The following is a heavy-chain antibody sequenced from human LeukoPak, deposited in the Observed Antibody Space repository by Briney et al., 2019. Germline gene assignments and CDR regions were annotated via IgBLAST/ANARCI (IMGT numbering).Heavy chain of an antibody. CDR2: ISYDGSNK. CDR1: GFTFSSYG. D-gene: IGHD3-22*01. CDR3: ARDSSHAGYYYDTSGFDY. Sequence: PGRSLRLSCAASGFTFSSYGMHWVRQAPGKGLEWVAVISYDGSNKYYVDSVKGRFTISRDNSKNTLYLQMNSLRAEDTAVYYCARDSSHAGYYYDTSGFDYWGQGTLVTVSS. J-gene: IGHJ4*02. V-gene: IGHV3-30*03.